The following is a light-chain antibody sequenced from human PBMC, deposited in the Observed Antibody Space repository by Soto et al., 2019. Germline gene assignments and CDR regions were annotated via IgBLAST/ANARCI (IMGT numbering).Light chain of an antibody. CDR1: STDVGGYDY. J-gene: IGLJ2*01. Sequence: QSALPQPASGSGSPGQSSTISRTGTSTDVGGYDYSSWYQQHPGKAPKLMIYDVSNRPSGVSNRFSGSKSDNTASLTISGLEDEDDSNYHCSSYSGSSTRVVLGGGTKLPVL. CDR2: DVS. CDR3: SSYSGSSTRVV. V-gene: IGLV2-14*01.